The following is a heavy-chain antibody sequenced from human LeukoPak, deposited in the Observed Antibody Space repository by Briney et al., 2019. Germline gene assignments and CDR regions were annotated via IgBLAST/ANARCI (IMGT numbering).Heavy chain of an antibody. D-gene: IGHD3-3*01. J-gene: IGHJ4*02. CDR3: ARVVTTFGVVMQTFDY. CDR2: TYYRSKWYN. CDR1: GDSVSSNSAA. Sequence: SQTLSLTCAISGDSVSSNSAAWNWIRQSPSRGLEWLGRTYYRSKWYNDYAVSVKSRITINPDTSKNQFSLQLNSVTPEDTAVYYCARVVTTFGVVMQTFDYWGQGTLVTVSS. V-gene: IGHV6-1*01.